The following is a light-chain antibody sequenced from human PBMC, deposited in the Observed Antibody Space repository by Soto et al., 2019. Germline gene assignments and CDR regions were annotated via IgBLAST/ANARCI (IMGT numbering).Light chain of an antibody. CDR3: KQYDNSPIT. Sequence: GQRASLSCGASQSISSSFLAWYQQKPGQAPRLLIYGASSRATGIPDRFSGTGSETDFTLTISRLEPEEFAVYYCKQYDNSPITFGNGIRLAIK. CDR1: QSISSSF. J-gene: IGKJ5*01. V-gene: IGKV3-20*01. CDR2: GAS.